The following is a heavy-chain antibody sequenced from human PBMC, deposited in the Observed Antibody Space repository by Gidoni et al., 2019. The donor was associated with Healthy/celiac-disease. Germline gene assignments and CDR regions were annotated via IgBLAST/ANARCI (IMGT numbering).Heavy chain of an antibody. J-gene: IGHJ4*02. CDR2: IYYSGST. CDR1: GGSISSRSYD. D-gene: IGHD6-13*01. V-gene: IGHV4-39*01. CDR3: ARLDPAAAGTYFDY. Sequence: QLQLQESGPGLVKPSETLSLTCTVPGGSISSRSYDWCWIRPPPGQGLEWIGSIYYSGSTYYNPSLKSRVTISLDTSKNQFSRKLSSVTAADTAVYYCARLDPAAAGTYFDYWGQGTLVTVSS.